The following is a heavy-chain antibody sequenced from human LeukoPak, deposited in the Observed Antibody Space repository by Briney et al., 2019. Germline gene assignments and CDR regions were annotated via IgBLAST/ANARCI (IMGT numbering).Heavy chain of an antibody. J-gene: IGHJ4*02. D-gene: IGHD1-20*01. Sequence: GGSLRLSCAASGFTFSSYSMNWVRQAPGKGLEWVSSISSSSSYIYYADSVKGRFTISRDNAKNSLYLQTNSLRAEDTAVYYCARDLDNWNDRRLDYWGQGTLVTVSS. CDR3: ARDLDNWNDRRLDY. CDR2: ISSSSSYI. CDR1: GFTFSSYS. V-gene: IGHV3-21*01.